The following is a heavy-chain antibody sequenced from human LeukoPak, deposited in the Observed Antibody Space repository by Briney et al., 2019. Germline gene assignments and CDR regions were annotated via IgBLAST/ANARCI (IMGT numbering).Heavy chain of an antibody. CDR2: INSDGTST. Sequence: PGGSLRLSCTASGFTFSSYWMSWVRQAPGKGLVWVSRINSDGTSTSHADSVKGRLTISRDNAKNTLYLQMNSLRVEDTAVYYCARTSTGNAIDMWGQGTMVTVSS. J-gene: IGHJ3*02. V-gene: IGHV3-74*01. CDR1: GFTFSSYW. CDR3: ARTSTGNAIDM. D-gene: IGHD1-1*01.